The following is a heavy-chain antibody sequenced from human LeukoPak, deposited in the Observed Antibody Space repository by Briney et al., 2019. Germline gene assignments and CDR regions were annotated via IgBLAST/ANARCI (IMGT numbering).Heavy chain of an antibody. D-gene: IGHD4-11*01. CDR3: AILNDYSNYGFDN. J-gene: IGHJ4*02. CDR1: GFTFSSYA. Sequence: GGSLRLSCAASGFTFSSYAVNWVCQAPGKGLEWISTISGSDDSTYYADSVKGRFTISRDNSKNTLYLQMSSLRAEDTAVYYCAILNDYSNYGFDNWGQGTLVTVSS. V-gene: IGHV3-23*01. CDR2: ISGSDDST.